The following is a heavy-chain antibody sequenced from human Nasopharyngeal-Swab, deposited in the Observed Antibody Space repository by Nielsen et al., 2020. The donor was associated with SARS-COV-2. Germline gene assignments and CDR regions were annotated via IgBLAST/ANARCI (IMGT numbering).Heavy chain of an antibody. CDR2: ISSSSTTI. V-gene: IGHV3-48*02. CDR1: GFTFRSYT. CDR3: ARDIYPGAYGMDV. D-gene: IGHD2-2*02. Sequence: GRSLRLSCAASGFTFRSYTLNWVRQAPGKGLEWVSYISSSSTTIYYTGSVRGRFTISRDNAKNSLFLQMNSLRDEDTAVYYCARDIYPGAYGMDVWGQGTTVTVSS. J-gene: IGHJ6*02.